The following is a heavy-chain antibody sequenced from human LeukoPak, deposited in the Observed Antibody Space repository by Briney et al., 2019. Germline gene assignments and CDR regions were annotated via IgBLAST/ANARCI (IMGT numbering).Heavy chain of an antibody. CDR3: ANLNAPYWGNFDY. CDR1: GFTFSSYT. CDR2: ITTGDGNT. V-gene: IGHV3-23*01. J-gene: IGHJ4*02. Sequence: GGSLRLSCTASGFTFSSYTMTWVRQAPGKGLKWVSTITTGDGNTYYADSVKGRFTISRDNSKSTLYLQMNSLRAEDTAVYYCANLNAPYWGNFDYWGQGTLVTVSS. D-gene: IGHD3-16*01.